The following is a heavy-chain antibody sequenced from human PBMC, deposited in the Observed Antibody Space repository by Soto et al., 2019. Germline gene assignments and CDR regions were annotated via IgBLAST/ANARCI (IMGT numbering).Heavy chain of an antibody. D-gene: IGHD2-2*01. J-gene: IGHJ6*02. V-gene: IGHV4-59*01. CDR2: IYYSGST. CDR1: GGSISSYY. CDR3: ARSLGYCSSTSCSPHYYYYYGMDV. Sequence: SETLSLTCTVSGGSISSYYWSWIRQPPGKGLEWIGYIYYSGSTNYNPSLKSRVTISVDTSKNQFSLKLSSVTAADTAVYYCARSLGYCSSTSCSPHYYYYYGMDVWGQGTTVTVSS.